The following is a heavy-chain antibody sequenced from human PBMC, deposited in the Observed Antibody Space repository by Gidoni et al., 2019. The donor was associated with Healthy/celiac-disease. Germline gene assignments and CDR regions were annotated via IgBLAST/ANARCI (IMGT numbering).Heavy chain of an antibody. V-gene: IGHV4-31*03. CDR2: IYYSGST. Sequence: QVQLQESGPGLVKPSQTLSLTCTVSGGSISSGGYYWSWIRQHPGKGLEWIGYIYYSGSTYYNPSLKSRVTISVDTSKNQCSLKLSSGTAADTAVYYCAREVGATSVDYWGQGTLVTVSS. CDR1: GGSISSGGYY. D-gene: IGHD1-26*01. J-gene: IGHJ4*02. CDR3: AREVGATSVDY.